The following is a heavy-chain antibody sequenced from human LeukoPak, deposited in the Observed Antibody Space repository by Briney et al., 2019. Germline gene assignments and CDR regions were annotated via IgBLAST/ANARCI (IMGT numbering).Heavy chain of an antibody. Sequence: PSETLSLTCTVSGYSISSGYYWGWIRQPPGKGLEWIGSIYHSGSTYHNPSLKSRVTISVDTSKNQFSLKLSSVTAADTAVYSCAGRPAATIPYTTFDYWGQGTLVTVSS. CDR1: GYSISSGYY. J-gene: IGHJ4*02. CDR3: AGRPAATIPYTTFDY. V-gene: IGHV4-38-2*02. CDR2: IYHSGST. D-gene: IGHD6-25*01.